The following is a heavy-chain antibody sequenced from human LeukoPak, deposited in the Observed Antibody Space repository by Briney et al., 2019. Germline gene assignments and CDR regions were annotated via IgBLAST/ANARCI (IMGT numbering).Heavy chain of an antibody. CDR1: GYTFTTYW. CDR3: ARQRHSSGWLGQRPLDL. V-gene: IGHV5-51*01. D-gene: IGHD6-19*01. Sequence: GESLKISCKGSGYTFTTYWIAWVRQMPGKGLEWMGIIYPGDSDPRYSPSFQGQVTISVDKSISTAYLQWSSLKASDTAMYYCARQRHSSGWLGQRPLDLWGQGTLVTVSS. CDR2: IYPGDSDP. J-gene: IGHJ5*02.